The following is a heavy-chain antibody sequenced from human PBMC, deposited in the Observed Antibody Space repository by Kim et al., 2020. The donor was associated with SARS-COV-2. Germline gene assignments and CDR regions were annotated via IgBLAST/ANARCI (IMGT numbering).Heavy chain of an antibody. Sequence: SETLSLTCTVSGGSISSYYWSWIRQPPGKGLEWIGYIYYSGSTNYNPSLKSRVTISVDTSKNQFSLKLSSVTAADTAVYYCARVASSLAVAVPFDPCGQGALVTVSS. CDR1: GGSISSYY. J-gene: IGHJ5*02. D-gene: IGHD6-19*01. CDR3: ARVASSLAVAVPFDP. V-gene: IGHV4-59*01. CDR2: IYYSGST.